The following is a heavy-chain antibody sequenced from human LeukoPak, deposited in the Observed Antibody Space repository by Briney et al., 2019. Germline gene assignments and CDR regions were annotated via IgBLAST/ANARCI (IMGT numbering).Heavy chain of an antibody. V-gene: IGHV3-23*01. Sequence: GGSLRLSCAASGFTFSTYSMNWVRQAPGKGLEWVSSLSGNSRSTYYADSVKGRFTISRDNSKNTLYLQMNSLRAEDTAVYYCAKTGSSSWYRTRFDPWGQGTLVTVSS. CDR3: AKTGSSSWYRTRFDP. J-gene: IGHJ5*02. D-gene: IGHD6-13*01. CDR1: GFTFSTYS. CDR2: LSGNSRST.